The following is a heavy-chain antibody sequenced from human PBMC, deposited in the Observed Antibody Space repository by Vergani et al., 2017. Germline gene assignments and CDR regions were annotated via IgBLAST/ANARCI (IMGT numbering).Heavy chain of an antibody. Sequence: EVQLLQSEGAVVQPGGSLRLSCVASGFTFSSHAKSWVRQGHGQGLEWVSSTKNTGDSTHYADSVKGRLTISRDNSKNTLYLEMNSLRVEDTGVYYCGRGSDNYNWGQGTLVTVSS. CDR3: GRGSDNYN. D-gene: IGHD5-24*01. J-gene: IGHJ4*02. V-gene: IGHV3-23*01. CDR2: TKNTGDST. CDR1: GFTFSSHA.